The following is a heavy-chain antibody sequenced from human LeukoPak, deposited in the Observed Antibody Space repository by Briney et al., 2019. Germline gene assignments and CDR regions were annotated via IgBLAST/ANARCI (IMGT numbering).Heavy chain of an antibody. J-gene: IGHJ6*03. CDR3: ARGFWGVDYHYLDV. CDR1: GYTFTTYN. Sequence: GASVKVSCKASGYTFTTYNINWVRQAPGQGLEWMGWMNPNTGNTGYAQKFQGRVTMTRDTSISAAYMDLSSLRSEDTAVYYCARGFWGVDYHYLDVWGKGTTVIVSS. CDR2: MNPNTGNT. V-gene: IGHV1-8*01. D-gene: IGHD3-16*01.